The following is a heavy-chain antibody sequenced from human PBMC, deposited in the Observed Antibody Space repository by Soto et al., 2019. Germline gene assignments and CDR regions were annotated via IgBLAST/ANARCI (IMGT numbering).Heavy chain of an antibody. V-gene: IGHV4-30-4*01. CDR1: GGSISSAAYC. Sequence: SESLSLTCTVSGGSISSAAYCWSWIRQSPDKGLEWIGHIYDGGTTYSSPSLKGRVTISADTSETQFSLKLNSVSAADTAVYYCARVTVLYAFDIWGQGTMVTVSS. CDR2: IYDGGTT. D-gene: IGHD3-3*01. CDR3: ARVTVLYAFDI. J-gene: IGHJ3*02.